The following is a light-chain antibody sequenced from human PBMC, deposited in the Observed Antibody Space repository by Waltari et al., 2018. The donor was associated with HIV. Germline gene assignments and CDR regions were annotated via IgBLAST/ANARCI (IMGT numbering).Light chain of an antibody. V-gene: IGLV2-23*02. J-gene: IGLJ3*02. CDR1: SSDVGGYKY. CDR2: DVS. Sequence: QSALTQPASVSGSPGQSITISCTGASSDVGGYKYVSWYQHHPGKAPKRMIYDVSERPSGFSNRFSVSKSGNTASLTISGLQAEDEADYYCCSYAGSSTLLFGGGTKVTVL. CDR3: CSYAGSSTLL.